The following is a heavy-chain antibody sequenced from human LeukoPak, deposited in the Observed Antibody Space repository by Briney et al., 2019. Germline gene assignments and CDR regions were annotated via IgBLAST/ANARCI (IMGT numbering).Heavy chain of an antibody. D-gene: IGHD3-22*01. CDR3: ARAPRYYYDSSGYRSPLDY. J-gene: IGHJ4*02. Sequence: PGGSLRLSCAASGFTFSSYWMSWVRQAPGKGLEWVANIKQDGSEKYYVDSVKGRFTISRDNAKNSLYLQMKSLRAEDTAVYYCARAPRYYYDSSGYRSPLDYWGQGTLVTVSS. V-gene: IGHV3-7*01. CDR1: GFTFSSYW. CDR2: IKQDGSEK.